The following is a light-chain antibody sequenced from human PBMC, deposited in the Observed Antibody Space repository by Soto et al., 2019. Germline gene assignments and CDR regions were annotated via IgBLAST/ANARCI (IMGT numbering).Light chain of an antibody. J-gene: IGLJ1*01. CDR3: QSYERNGLYV. Sequence: QSVLTQPPSVSGAPGQRVTISCTGASSNIGAGSDVHWYQQLPGTAPQLLISLINNRPSGVPDRFSVSKSGTSVSLAITRRRSDDEADYYCQSYERNGLYVFVTGTKVTVL. CDR1: SSNIGAGSD. V-gene: IGLV1-40*01. CDR2: LIN.